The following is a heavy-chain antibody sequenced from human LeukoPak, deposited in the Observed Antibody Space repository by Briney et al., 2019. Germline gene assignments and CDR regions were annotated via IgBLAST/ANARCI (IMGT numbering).Heavy chain of an antibody. CDR1: GDSIRNGAYT. J-gene: IGHJ3*02. CDR3: ARQTTVSTTRGFDI. CDR2: IYHSGST. Sequence: SETLSLTCAVSGDSIRNGAYTWSWIRQPPGKGLEWIGDIYHSGSTNYNPSLKSRVTLAVDMSKNQLSLNLSSVTAEDTAVYWCARQTTVSTTRGFDIWGQGTMVTVSS. D-gene: IGHD5/OR15-5a*01. V-gene: IGHV4-30-2*01.